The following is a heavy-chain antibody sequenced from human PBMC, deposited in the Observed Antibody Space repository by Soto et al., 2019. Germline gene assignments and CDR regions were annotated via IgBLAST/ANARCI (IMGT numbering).Heavy chain of an antibody. CDR1: GFTFSDYY. V-gene: IGHV3-72*01. CDR2: SRDKGNSYST. Sequence: EVQLVESGGGLVQPGGSLRLSCAGSGFTFSDYYIDWVRQAPGKGLEWVGRSRDKGNSYSTDYAASVKGRFTVSRDASKHSLYLQMNSLKTEDTALYYCTRSIVGTTSYDYWGQGTLVTVSS. D-gene: IGHD1-26*01. J-gene: IGHJ4*02. CDR3: TRSIVGTTSYDY.